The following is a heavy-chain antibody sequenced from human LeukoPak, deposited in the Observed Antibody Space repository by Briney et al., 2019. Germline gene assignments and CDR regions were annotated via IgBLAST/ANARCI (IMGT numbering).Heavy chain of an antibody. CDR1: GYSISSGYY. Sequence: SENLSLTCIVSGYSISSGYYWGWIRQPPGKGLEWIGNIYHSGSTYYNPSLKSRVTISVDTSKNQFSLKLSSVTAADTAVYYCARGLHCSSTSCYDGYYYYYMDVWGKGTTVTISS. CDR2: IYHSGST. D-gene: IGHD2-2*01. V-gene: IGHV4-38-2*02. J-gene: IGHJ6*03. CDR3: ARGLHCSSTSCYDGYYYYYMDV.